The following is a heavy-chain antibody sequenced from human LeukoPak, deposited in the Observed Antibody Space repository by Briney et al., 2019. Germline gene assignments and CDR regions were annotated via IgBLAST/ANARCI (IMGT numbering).Heavy chain of an antibody. J-gene: IGHJ4*02. CDR2: IYNSGST. CDR3: ARAEWELGGGLFDY. CDR1: GYSISSGYY. V-gene: IGHV4-38-2*02. D-gene: IGHD1-26*01. Sequence: SETLSLTCTVSGYSISSGYYWGWIRQPPGKGLEWIGSIYNSGSTYYNPSPKSRVTISVDTSKNQLSLKLSSVTAADTAVYYCARAEWELGGGLFDYWGQGTLVTVSS.